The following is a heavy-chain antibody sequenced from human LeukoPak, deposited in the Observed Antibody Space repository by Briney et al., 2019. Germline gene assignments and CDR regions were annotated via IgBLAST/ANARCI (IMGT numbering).Heavy chain of an antibody. CDR2: SCVVGSVP. D-gene: IGHD6-19*01. CDR3: VRGSSGWRGMDV. J-gene: IGHJ6*02. Sequence: GGCLRLSCAASGFMFSRFCIQWVRQLPGKGLAPVARSCVVGSVPSYADSAKGRFTVFRDDAKNTVDLQMDSLGAEDTAVYYCVRGSSGWRGMDVWGQGTTV. CDR1: GFMFSRFC. V-gene: IGHV3-74*01.